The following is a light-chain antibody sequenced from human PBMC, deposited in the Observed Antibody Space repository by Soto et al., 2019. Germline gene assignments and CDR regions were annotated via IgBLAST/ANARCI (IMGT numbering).Light chain of an antibody. CDR1: QSISGN. J-gene: IGKJ1*01. Sequence: DIQMTQSPSSLSASVGDRVIITCRASQSISGNLNLYQQRPGQAPQLLIYAAETLQSGVPSRFSGSGYGTQFALIISRLQPEDVAIYYCQQSYGHPRTFGQGTKVDIK. CDR2: AAE. CDR3: QQSYGHPRT. V-gene: IGKV1-39*01.